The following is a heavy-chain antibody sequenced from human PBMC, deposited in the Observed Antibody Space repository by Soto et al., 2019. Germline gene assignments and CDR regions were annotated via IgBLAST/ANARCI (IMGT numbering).Heavy chain of an antibody. CDR2: IYYSGTS. Sequence: QLQLQESGPGLVKPSETLSLTCTVSGGSISDDTYYWGWIRQPPGKGMEWIGSIYYSGTSSYNPSLKSRVTISVDTSKKQSSLRLSSVTASDTAVYCCARLHCHSPICVPLDPWGQGTLVIVSS. J-gene: IGHJ5*02. CDR1: GGSISDDTYY. V-gene: IGHV4-39*01. D-gene: IGHD2-2*01. CDR3: ARLHCHSPICVPLDP.